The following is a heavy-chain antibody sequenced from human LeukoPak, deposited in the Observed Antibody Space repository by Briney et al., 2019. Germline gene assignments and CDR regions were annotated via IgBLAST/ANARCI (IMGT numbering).Heavy chain of an antibody. V-gene: IGHV3-7*03. CDR3: VRVPPITTVRGVPSDY. Sequence: GGSLRLSCAASGFTFSSYWMNWVRQAPGEGLEWVASIKTDGSEKYYVGSVRGRFTISRDNAKNSLFLQMNSLRVDDTAVYFCVRVPPITTVRGVPSDYWGQGTLVTVSS. CDR1: GFTFSSYW. D-gene: IGHD3-10*01. J-gene: IGHJ4*02. CDR2: IKTDGSEK.